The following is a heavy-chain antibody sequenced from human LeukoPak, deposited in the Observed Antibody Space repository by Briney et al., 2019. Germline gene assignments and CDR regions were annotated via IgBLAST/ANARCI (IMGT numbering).Heavy chain of an antibody. CDR2: ISAYNGNT. CDR1: GYTFTSYG. Sequence: RASVKVSCKASGYTFTSYGISWARQAPGQGLEWMGWISAYNGNTNYAQKLQGRVTMTTDTSTSTAYMELRSLGSDDTAVYYCARERSYSRAIHADYWGQGTLVTVSS. CDR3: ARERSYSRAIHADY. V-gene: IGHV1-18*01. J-gene: IGHJ4*02. D-gene: IGHD1-26*01.